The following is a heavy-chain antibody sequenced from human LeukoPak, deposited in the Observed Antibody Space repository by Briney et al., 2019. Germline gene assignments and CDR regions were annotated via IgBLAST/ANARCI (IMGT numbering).Heavy chain of an antibody. CDR2: IGAGGVTT. CDR1: GFAFSFFA. D-gene: IGHD2-15*01. V-gene: IGHV3-23*01. Sequence: GGSLRLSCEASGFAFSFFAMSWLRQAPGKGLEWVSAIGAGGVTTYYADSVRGRFTISRDNAKNSVYLQMNSLRVEDTAIYYCARGAPLVAVTTGAFDIWGQGTMVTVSS. J-gene: IGHJ3*02. CDR3: ARGAPLVAVTTGAFDI.